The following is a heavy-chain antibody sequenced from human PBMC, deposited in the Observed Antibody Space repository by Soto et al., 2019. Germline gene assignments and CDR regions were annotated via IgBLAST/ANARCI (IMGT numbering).Heavy chain of an antibody. CDR1: GFTFSTYS. CDR3: ARVKAQILSSGWYGGDDI. CDR2: IRDSGHST. D-gene: IGHD6-19*01. V-gene: IGHV3-23*01. Sequence: GGSLRLSCAASGFTFSTYSMTWVRQAPGKGLEWVSTIRDSGHSTHYADSVRGRFAISRDNSRNTLFLQMNSLRAEDTAVYYCARVKAQILSSGWYGGDDIWGQGTMVTVSS. J-gene: IGHJ3*02.